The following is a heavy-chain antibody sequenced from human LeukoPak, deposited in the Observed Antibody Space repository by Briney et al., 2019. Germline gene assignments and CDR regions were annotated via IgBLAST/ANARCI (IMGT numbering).Heavy chain of an antibody. V-gene: IGHV4-30-4*02. D-gene: IGHD1-26*01. CDR3: AGGDEWELPLDY. Sequence: SETLSLTCTVSGGSISSGDYYWSWIRQPPGKGLEWIGYIYYSGSTYYNPSLKSRVTISVDTSKNQFSLKLSSVTAADTAVYYCAGGDEWELPLDYWGQGTLVTVSS. J-gene: IGHJ4*02. CDR1: GGSISSGDYY. CDR2: IYYSGST.